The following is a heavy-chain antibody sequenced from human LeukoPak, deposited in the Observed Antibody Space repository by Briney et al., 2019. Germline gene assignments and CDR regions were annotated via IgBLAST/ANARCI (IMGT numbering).Heavy chain of an antibody. CDR1: GGTFSSYA. D-gene: IGHD5-24*01. CDR2: IIPIFGTA. Sequence: SVKVSCKASGGTFSSYAISWVRQAPGQGLEWMGGIIPIFGTANYAQKFQGRVTITADESTSTAYMELSSLTSEDTAVYYCAKDTRDGYTCWGQGTLVTVSS. CDR3: AKDTRDGYTC. J-gene: IGHJ4*02. V-gene: IGHV1-69*13.